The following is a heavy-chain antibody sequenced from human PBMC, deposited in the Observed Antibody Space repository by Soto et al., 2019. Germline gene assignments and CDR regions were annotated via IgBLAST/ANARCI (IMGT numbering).Heavy chain of an antibody. J-gene: IGHJ3*02. Sequence: PENLPHPKTVSGGTPRPSYHRLFRQPPGKGLEWIGEINHSGSTNYNPSLKSRVTISVDTSKNQFSLKLSSVTAADTAVYYCARHGITGSYYDAFDIWGQGTMVT. CDR1: GGTPRPSY. CDR3: ARHGITGSYYDAFDI. CDR2: INHSGST. D-gene: IGHD1-26*01. V-gene: IGHV4-34*01.